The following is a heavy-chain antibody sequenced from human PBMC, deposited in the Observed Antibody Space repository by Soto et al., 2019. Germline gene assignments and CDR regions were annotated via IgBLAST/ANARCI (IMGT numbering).Heavy chain of an antibody. Sequence: GGSLRLSCAASAFTFSSYGMHCDRQAPGKGLEWVAVIWYYGSNKYYADSVKGRFTIWRDNSKNTLYLQMNSLRAEDTAVYYCAREDYDILTGYRVYYGMDVWGQGTTVTVSS. CDR3: AREDYDILTGYRVYYGMDV. CDR2: IWYYGSNK. D-gene: IGHD3-9*01. J-gene: IGHJ6*02. V-gene: IGHV3-33*01. CDR1: AFTFSSYG.